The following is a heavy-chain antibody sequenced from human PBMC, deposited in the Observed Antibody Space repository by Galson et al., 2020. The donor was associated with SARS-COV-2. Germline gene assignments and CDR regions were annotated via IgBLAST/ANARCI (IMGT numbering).Heavy chain of an antibody. V-gene: IGHV3-30*04. CDR2: ISYDGSNK. J-gene: IGHJ5*02. D-gene: IGHD2-8*01. CDR3: ARDLGGMLTP. CDR1: GFTFSSYA. Sequence: QLGESLKISCAASGFTFSSYAMHWVRQAPGKGLEWVAVISYDGSNKYYADSVKGRFTISRDNSKNTLYLQMNSLRAEDTAVYYCARDLGGMLTPWGQGTLVTVSS.